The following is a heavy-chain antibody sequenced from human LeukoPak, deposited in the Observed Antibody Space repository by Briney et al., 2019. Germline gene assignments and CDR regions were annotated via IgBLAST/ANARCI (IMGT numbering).Heavy chain of an antibody. CDR2: IHTSGST. V-gene: IGHV4-4*07. CDR3: ARRDISSGWSFDY. Sequence: SETLSLTCTVSGCSISNYHWSWIRRPAGKGLEWIGQIHTSGSTNYNPPLKSRVTMSIDTPENQLSLTIRSVTAADTAVYYCARRDISSGWSFDYWGQGTLVTVSS. D-gene: IGHD6-19*01. J-gene: IGHJ4*02. CDR1: GCSISNYH.